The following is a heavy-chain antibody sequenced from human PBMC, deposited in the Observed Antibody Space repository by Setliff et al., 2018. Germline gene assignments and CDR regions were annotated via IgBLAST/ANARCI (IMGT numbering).Heavy chain of an antibody. Sequence: SETLSLTCSVSDGSMTSGSYYWGWIRQPPGKGLEWIGSVYYSGSTNYNPSLKSRVTISVGTSKNQFSLKLSSVTAADTAVYYCARGTVQFLEWSYYYYYYMDVWGKGTTVTVSS. CDR1: DGSMTSGSYY. D-gene: IGHD3-3*01. CDR2: VYYSGST. V-gene: IGHV4-61*01. CDR3: ARGTVQFLEWSYYYYYYMDV. J-gene: IGHJ6*03.